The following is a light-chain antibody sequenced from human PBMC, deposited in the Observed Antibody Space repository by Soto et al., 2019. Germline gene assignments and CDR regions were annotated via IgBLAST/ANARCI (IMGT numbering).Light chain of an antibody. V-gene: IGLV2-8*01. J-gene: IGLJ1*01. CDR2: EVS. CDR1: SSDVGGYRY. CDR3: SSYEGSNTYV. Sequence: SVLTQPPSASGSPGQSITISCTGTSSDVGGYRYVSWYQQYPNKAPRLIIYEVSRRPSGVPDRFSGSKSGNVASLTVSGLQAEDEADYYCSSYEGSNTYVFGTGTKVTVL.